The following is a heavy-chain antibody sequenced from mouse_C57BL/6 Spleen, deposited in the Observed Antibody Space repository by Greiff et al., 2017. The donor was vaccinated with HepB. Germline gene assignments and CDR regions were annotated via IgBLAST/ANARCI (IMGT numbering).Heavy chain of an antibody. J-gene: IGHJ1*03. D-gene: IGHD1-1*01. Sequence: SGAELVRPGASVKMSCKASGYTFTSYNMHWVKQTPRQGLEWIGAIYPGNGDTSYNQKFKGKATLTVDKSSSTAYMQLSSLTSEDSAVYFCSSTVVATRWYFDVWGTGTTVTVSS. V-gene: IGHV1-12*01. CDR3: SSTVVATRWYFDV. CDR2: IYPGNGDT. CDR1: GYTFTSYN.